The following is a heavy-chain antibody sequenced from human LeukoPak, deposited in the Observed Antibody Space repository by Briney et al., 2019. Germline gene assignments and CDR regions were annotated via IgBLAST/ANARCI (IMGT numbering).Heavy chain of an antibody. CDR1: GFTFSSYG. V-gene: IGHV3-30*02. D-gene: IGHD1-26*01. Sequence: GRSLRLSCAASGFTFSSYGMHWVRQAPGKGLEWVAFIRYDGSNKYYADSVKGRFTISRDNSKNTLYLQMNSLRAEDTAVYYCARGTSIVGATNWFDPWGQGTLVTVSS. J-gene: IGHJ5*02. CDR3: ARGTSIVGATNWFDP. CDR2: IRYDGSNK.